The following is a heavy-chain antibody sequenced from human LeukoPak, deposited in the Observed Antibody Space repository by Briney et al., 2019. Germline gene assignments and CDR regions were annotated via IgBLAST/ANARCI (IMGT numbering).Heavy chain of an antibody. Sequence: PGGSLRLSCAASGFTFSSYWMSWVRQAPGKGLEWVANIKQDGSQKYYVDPVKGRFSISRDNAKNSLYLQMNSLRVEDTAVYYCTSWGDTTAEYFQRWGQGTLVTVSS. J-gene: IGHJ1*01. CDR2: IKQDGSQK. CDR1: GFTFSSYW. CDR3: TSWGDTTAEYFQR. D-gene: IGHD2-21*02. V-gene: IGHV3-7*01.